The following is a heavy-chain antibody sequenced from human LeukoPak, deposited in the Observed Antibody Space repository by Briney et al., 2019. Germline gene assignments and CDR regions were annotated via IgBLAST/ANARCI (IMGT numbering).Heavy chain of an antibody. J-gene: IGHJ4*02. Sequence: ASVKVSCKVSGYTLTELSMHWVRQAPGKGLEWMGGFDPEDGETIYAQKFQGRVTMTEDTSADTAYMELSGLRSEDTAVYYCATGFGIVATTGFDYWGQGTLVTVSS. CDR3: ATGFGIVATTGFDY. CDR2: FDPEDGET. V-gene: IGHV1-24*01. D-gene: IGHD5-12*01. CDR1: GYTLTELS.